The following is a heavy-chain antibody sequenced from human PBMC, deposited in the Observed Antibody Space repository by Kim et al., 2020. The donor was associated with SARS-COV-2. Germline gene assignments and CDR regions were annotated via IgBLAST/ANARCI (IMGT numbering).Heavy chain of an antibody. CDR3: ARNWNDVGGFDY. CDR2: IYYSGST. CDR1: GGSISSGGYY. D-gene: IGHD1-1*01. V-gene: IGHV4-31*03. J-gene: IGHJ4*02. Sequence: SETLSLTCTVSGGSISSGGYYWSWIRQHPGKGLEWIGYIYYSGSTYYNPSLKSRVTISVDTSKNQFSLKLSSVTAADTAVYYCARNWNDVGGFDYWGQGTLVTVSS.